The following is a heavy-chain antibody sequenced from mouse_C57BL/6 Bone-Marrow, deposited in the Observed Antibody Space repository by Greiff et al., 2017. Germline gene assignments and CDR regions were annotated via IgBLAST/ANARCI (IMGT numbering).Heavy chain of an antibody. J-gene: IGHJ4*01. CDR1: GFSLTSYG. V-gene: IGHV2-4*01. D-gene: IGHD2-1*01. CDR3: AVYGNYPVAMDY. Sequence: VKLEESGPGLVQPSQSLSITCTVSGFSLTSYGVHWVRQPPGKGLEWLGVIWSGGSTDYNAAFISRLSISKDYSKSQVFFKMNSLQADDTAIYYCAVYGNYPVAMDYWGQGTSVTVSS. CDR2: IWSGGST.